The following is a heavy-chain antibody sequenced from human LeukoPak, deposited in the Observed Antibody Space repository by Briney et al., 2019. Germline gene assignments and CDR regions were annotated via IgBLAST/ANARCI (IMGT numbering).Heavy chain of an antibody. CDR2: TYYRSKWYS. CDR3: ARDLGWFDP. Sequence: SQTLSLTCAISGDSVSSNSVAWNWIRQSPSRGLEWLGRTYYRSKWYSDYAVSVKSRVTINPDTSKNQSSLQLNSVTPEDTAVYYCARDLGWFDPWGQGTLVTVSS. V-gene: IGHV6-1*01. CDR1: GDSVSSNSVA. J-gene: IGHJ5*02.